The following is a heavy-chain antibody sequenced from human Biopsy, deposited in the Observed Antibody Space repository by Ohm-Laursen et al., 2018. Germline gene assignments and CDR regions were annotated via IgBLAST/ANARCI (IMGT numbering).Heavy chain of an antibody. V-gene: IGHV4-4*07. CDR1: GGSISDYF. D-gene: IGHD4-17*01. Sequence: GTLSLTWIVSGGSISDYFWSWIRQPADKGLEYIGRIYSSGRTFYNPSLKSRVTMSVATSDNQFSLKLSSVTAADTAVYFCARDAYGDYDTYY. CDR3: ARDAYGDYDTYY. CDR2: IYSSGRT. J-gene: IGHJ6*03.